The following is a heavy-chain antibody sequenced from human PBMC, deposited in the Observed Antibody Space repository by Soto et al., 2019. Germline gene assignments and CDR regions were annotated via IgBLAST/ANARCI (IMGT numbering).Heavy chain of an antibody. Sequence: GSVKGSGKAAGYTFTGYYMHWLRQAHGQGLEWMGWINPNSGGTNYAQKFQGRVTMTRDTSISTAYVELSRLRSDDTAVYYCARVYCSSTSCYAPRRAFDIWGQATMVTVSS. CDR1: GYTFTGYY. D-gene: IGHD2-2*01. CDR2: INPNSGGT. V-gene: IGHV1-2*02. CDR3: ARVYCSSTSCYAPRRAFDI. J-gene: IGHJ3*02.